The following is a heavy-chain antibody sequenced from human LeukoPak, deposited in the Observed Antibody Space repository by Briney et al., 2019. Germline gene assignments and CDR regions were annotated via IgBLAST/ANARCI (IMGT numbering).Heavy chain of an antibody. Sequence: GGSLRLSCAASGFTFDDYAMHWVRQAPGKGLEWVSGISWNSGSIGYADSVKGRFTIFRDNAKNSLYLQMNSLRAEDMALYYCAKGYYDFWSDWDYMDVWGKGTTVTVSS. CDR2: ISWNSGSI. J-gene: IGHJ6*03. D-gene: IGHD3-3*01. CDR1: GFTFDDYA. V-gene: IGHV3-9*03. CDR3: AKGYYDFWSDWDYMDV.